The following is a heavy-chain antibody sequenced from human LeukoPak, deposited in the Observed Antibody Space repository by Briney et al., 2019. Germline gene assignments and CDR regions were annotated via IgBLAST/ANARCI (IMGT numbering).Heavy chain of an antibody. D-gene: IGHD3-10*01. J-gene: IGHJ4*02. CDR3: AKDRSPYFFDY. Sequence: GGSLRLSCAASGFTFSSYAMHWVRQAPGKGLEWVAVISYDGSNKYYADSVKGRFTISRDNSKNTLYLQMNSLRAEDTAVYYCAKDRSPYFFDYWGQGTLVTVSS. V-gene: IGHV3-30*04. CDR2: ISYDGSNK. CDR1: GFTFSSYA.